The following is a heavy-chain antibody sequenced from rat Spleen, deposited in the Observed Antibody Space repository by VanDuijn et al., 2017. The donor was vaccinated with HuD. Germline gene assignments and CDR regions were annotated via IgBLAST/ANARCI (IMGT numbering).Heavy chain of an antibody. D-gene: IGHD4-3*01. CDR3: VRQDTSGYSNWFAY. CDR2: ISPSGGAT. Sequence: EVQLVESGGGLVQPGRSLKLSCAASGFTFNNYGMHWIRQAPTKGLEWVTSISPSGGATYYRDSVKGRFTVSRDNAKNTLYLQLDSLRSEDTATYYCVRQDTSGYSNWFAYWGQGTLVTVSS. CDR1: GFTFNNYG. V-gene: IGHV5-19*01. J-gene: IGHJ3*01.